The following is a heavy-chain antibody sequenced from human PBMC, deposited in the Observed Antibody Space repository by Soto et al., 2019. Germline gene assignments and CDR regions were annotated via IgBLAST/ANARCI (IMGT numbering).Heavy chain of an antibody. V-gene: IGHV4-34*01. CDR2: INHSGST. Sequence: SETLSLTCAVYGGSFSGYYWSWIRQPPGKGLEWTGEINHSGSTNYNPSLKSRVTISVDTSKNQFSLKLSSVTAADTAVYYCARGPRSYYYYGMDVWGQGTTVTVSS. CDR1: GGSFSGYY. J-gene: IGHJ6*02. CDR3: ARGPRSYYYYGMDV.